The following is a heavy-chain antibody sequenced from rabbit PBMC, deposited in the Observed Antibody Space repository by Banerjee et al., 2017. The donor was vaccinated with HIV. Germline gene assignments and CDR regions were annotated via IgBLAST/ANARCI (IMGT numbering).Heavy chain of an antibody. D-gene: IGHD1-1*01. Sequence: QQQLEESGGGLVQPGGSLKLSCKASGFDFSSYYMSWVRQAPGKGLEWIGYIYAGSSSSTYYASWVNGRFTISSNTNQNTVSLQMNSLTAADTATYFCVRDWSSGSGPYYFNLWGPGTLVTVS. CDR2: IYAGSSSST. V-gene: IGHV1S43*01. CDR1: GFDFSSYY. CDR3: VRDWSSGSGPYYFNL. J-gene: IGHJ4*01.